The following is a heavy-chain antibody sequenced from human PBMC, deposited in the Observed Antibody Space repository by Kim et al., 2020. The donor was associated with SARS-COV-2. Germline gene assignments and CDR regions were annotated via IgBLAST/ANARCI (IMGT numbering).Heavy chain of an antibody. CDR1: GGTFSSYA. CDR2: IIPIFGTA. Sequence: SVKVSCKASGGTFSSYAISWVRQAPGQGLEWMGGIIPIFGTANYAQKFQGRVTITADESTSTAYMELSSLRSEDTAVYYCARGLLTQDSSGWDHHYFDYWGQGTLVTVSS. D-gene: IGHD6-19*01. J-gene: IGHJ4*02. V-gene: IGHV1-69*13. CDR3: ARGLLTQDSSGWDHHYFDY.